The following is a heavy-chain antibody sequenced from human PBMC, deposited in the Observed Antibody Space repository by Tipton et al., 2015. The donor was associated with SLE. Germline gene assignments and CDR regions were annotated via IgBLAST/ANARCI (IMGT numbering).Heavy chain of an antibody. CDR1: GFTFSSYW. J-gene: IGHJ4*02. Sequence: LRLSCAASGFTFSSYWMSWVRQAPGKGLEWVANIKQDGSEKYYVDSVKGRFTISRDNSKNTLYLQMNSLRAEDTAVYYCARGSGSYPLCYWGQGTLVTVSS. CDR2: IKQDGSEK. V-gene: IGHV3-7*04. D-gene: IGHD1-26*01. CDR3: ARGSGSYPLCY.